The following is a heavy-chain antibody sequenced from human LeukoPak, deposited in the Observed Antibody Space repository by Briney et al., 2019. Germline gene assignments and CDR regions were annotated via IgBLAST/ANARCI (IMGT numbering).Heavy chain of an antibody. CDR3: ASGDIVVVPAAMDY. D-gene: IGHD2-2*01. V-gene: IGHV4-39*01. CDR1: GGSISSSSYY. CDR2: IYYSGST. J-gene: IGHJ4*02. Sequence: PSETLSLTCTASGGSISSSSYYWGWIRQPPGKGLEWIGSIYYSGSTYYNPSLKSRVTISVDTSKNQFSLKLSSVTAADTAVYYCASGDIVVVPAAMDYWGQRTLVTVSS.